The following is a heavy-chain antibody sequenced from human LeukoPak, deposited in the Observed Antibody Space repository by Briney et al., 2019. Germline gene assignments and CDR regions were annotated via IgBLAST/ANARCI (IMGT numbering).Heavy chain of an antibody. CDR2: VYYSGST. D-gene: IGHD3-22*01. V-gene: IGHV4-31*03. J-gene: IGHJ4*02. Sequence: PSETPSLTCTVSGGSVTSGGYFWSWIRQLPGKGLEWIGYVYYSGSTYYNPSLKSRVTISVDTSNNQFSLKLSSVTAADTAVYYCARVAGGDYYDSRGYYNDYWGQGTLVTVSS. CDR3: ARVAGGDYYDSRGYYNDY. CDR1: GGSVTSGGYF.